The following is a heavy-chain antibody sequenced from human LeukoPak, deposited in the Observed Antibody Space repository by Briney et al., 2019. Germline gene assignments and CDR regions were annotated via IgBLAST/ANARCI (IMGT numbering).Heavy chain of an antibody. CDR3: ARDGGVVRGVIIRGDYFDY. D-gene: IGHD3-10*01. J-gene: IGHJ4*02. V-gene: IGHV4-39*07. CDR2: IYYSGST. Sequence: SETLSLTCTVSGGSISSSSYYWGWIRQPPGKGLEWIGYIYYSGSTNYNPSLKSRVTISVKTSKNQFSLKLSSVTAADTAIYYCARDGGVVRGVIIRGDYFDYWGQGTLVTVSS. CDR1: GGSISSSSYY.